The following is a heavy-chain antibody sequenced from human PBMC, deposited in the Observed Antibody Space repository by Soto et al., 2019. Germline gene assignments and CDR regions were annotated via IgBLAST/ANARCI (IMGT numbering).Heavy chain of an antibody. Sequence: QVQLQQSGPGLVKPSQTLSLTCAISGDTVSNNSAAWNWVRQSLSRGLEWLGRTYYRSKLYSDYAVSVRGRITIDPDTSRNQFSLHLDSVTPEDTAVYYCASGATYSTSSSGFDSWGQGTLVSVSA. CDR3: ASGATYSTSSSGFDS. J-gene: IGHJ4*02. CDR2: TYYRSKLYS. D-gene: IGHD6-6*01. V-gene: IGHV6-1*01. CDR1: GDTVSNNSAA.